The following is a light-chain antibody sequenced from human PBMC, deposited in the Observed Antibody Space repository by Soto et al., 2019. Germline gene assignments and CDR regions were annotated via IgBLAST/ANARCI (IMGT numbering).Light chain of an antibody. J-gene: IGKJ4*02. CDR1: QSVRSN. Sequence: EVVMTQSPATLSVSPGERVTLSCRSRQSVRSNVAWSLQKPCQDPRLLSYGASTRATGIPARFSGSGSGTKFTLTISSLQSEDFAVYYCQQYNNWPPLTFGGGTKVEIK. CDR2: GAS. CDR3: QQYNNWPPLT. V-gene: IGKV3-15*01.